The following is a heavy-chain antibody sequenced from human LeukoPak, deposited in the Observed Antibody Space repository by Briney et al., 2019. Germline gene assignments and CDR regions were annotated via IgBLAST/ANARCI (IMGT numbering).Heavy chain of an antibody. CDR2: IERDGSEK. J-gene: IGHJ5*02. Sequence: GGSLRLSCLASGITFSSYWMSWVRQAPGKGLEWVANIERDGSEKNYVDSVKGRFTISRDNAKNSLYLQMNSLRAEDTAVYYCTTVRYRSGFDPWGQGTLVTVSS. CDR3: TTVRYRSGFDP. CDR1: GITFSSYW. V-gene: IGHV3-7*02. D-gene: IGHD5-18*01.